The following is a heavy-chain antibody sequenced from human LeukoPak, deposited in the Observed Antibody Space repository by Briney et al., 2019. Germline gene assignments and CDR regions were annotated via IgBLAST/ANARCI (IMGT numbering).Heavy chain of an antibody. D-gene: IGHD3/OR15-3a*01. CDR3: AKDSDGPRD. CDR2: ISYDGSNK. CDR1: GFTFSSYG. J-gene: IGHJ4*02. V-gene: IGHV3-30*18. Sequence: GGSLRLSCAASGFTFSSYGMHWVRQAPGKGLEWVAVISYDGSNKYYADSVKGRFTISRDNSKNTLYLQMNSLRAEDTAVYYCAKDSDGPRDWSQGTLVTVSS.